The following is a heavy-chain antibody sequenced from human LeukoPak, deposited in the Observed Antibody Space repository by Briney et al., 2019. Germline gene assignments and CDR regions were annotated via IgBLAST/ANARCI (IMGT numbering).Heavy chain of an antibody. J-gene: IGHJ3*02. CDR1: GGSISGYY. D-gene: IGHD2-15*01. Sequence: PSETLSLTCTVSGGSISGYYWTWIRQLPGKGLEWIGYIYNSGITNYNPSLKSRVTVSVDTSKNQFSLRLTSVTAADTAVYYCARQLPGYCSGGSCYSYAFDIWGQGTMVTVSS. CDR2: IYNSGIT. V-gene: IGHV4-59*08. CDR3: ARQLPGYCSGGSCYSYAFDI.